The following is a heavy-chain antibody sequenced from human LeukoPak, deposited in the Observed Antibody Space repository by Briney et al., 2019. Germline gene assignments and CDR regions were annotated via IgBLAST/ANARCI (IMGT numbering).Heavy chain of an antibody. CDR1: GYTFTSYG. CDR2: ISAYNGNT. V-gene: IGHV1-18*01. J-gene: IGHJ4*02. CDR3: STEKSRDGYNFLDY. D-gene: IGHD5-24*01. Sequence: ASVKVSCKASGYTFTSYGISWVRQAPGRGLEWMGWISAYNGNTNYAQKFQGRVTMTRDTSISTAYMELSRLRPDDTAVYYCSTEKSRDGYNFLDYWGQGTLVTVSS.